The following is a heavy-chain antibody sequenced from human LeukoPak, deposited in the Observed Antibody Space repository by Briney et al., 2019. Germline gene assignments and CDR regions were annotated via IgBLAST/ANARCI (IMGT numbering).Heavy chain of an antibody. Sequence: LAGGSLRLSCAASGFTVSSNYMSWVRQAPGKGLEWVSVIYSGGSTYYADSVKGRFTISRDNSKNTLYLQMNSLRAEDTAVYYCVSIGSSRRDGYWGQGTLVTVSS. V-gene: IGHV3-66*02. CDR3: VSIGSSRRDGY. J-gene: IGHJ4*02. CDR1: GFTVSSNY. CDR2: IYSGGST. D-gene: IGHD6-6*01.